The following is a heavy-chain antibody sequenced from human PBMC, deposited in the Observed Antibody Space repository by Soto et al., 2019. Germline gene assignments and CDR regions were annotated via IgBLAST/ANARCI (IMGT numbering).Heavy chain of an antibody. CDR2: ISSSGSTI. CDR3: ARADFWSGSLYYGMDV. J-gene: IGHJ6*02. D-gene: IGHD3-3*01. Sequence: PGGSLRLSCAASGFTFSSYEMNWVRQAPGKGLEWVSYISSSGSTIYYADSVKGRFTISRDNAKNSLYLQMNSLRAEDTAVYYCARADFWSGSLYYGMDVWGRGTTVTVSS. V-gene: IGHV3-48*03. CDR1: GFTFSSYE.